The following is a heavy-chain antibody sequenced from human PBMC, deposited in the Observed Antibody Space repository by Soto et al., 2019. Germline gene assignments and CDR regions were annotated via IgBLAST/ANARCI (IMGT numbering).Heavy chain of an antibody. CDR1: GFTFSSYE. V-gene: IGHV3-48*03. CDR2: ISSSGSTI. CDR3: ARERIAARRGYYYYYGMDV. J-gene: IGHJ6*02. Sequence: EVQLVESGGGLVQPGGSLRLSCAASGFTFSSYEMNWVRQAPGKGLEWVSYISSSGSTIYYADSVKGRFTISRDNAKNSLYLQMNSLRAEDTAVYYRARERIAARRGYYYYYGMDVWGQGTTVTVSS. D-gene: IGHD6-6*01.